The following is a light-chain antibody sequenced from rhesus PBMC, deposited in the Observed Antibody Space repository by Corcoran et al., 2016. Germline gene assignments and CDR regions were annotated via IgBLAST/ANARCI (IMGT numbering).Light chain of an antibody. J-gene: IGKJ3*01. CDR3: QHNYGTPFT. CDR2: KAS. CDR1: ENVNNY. Sequence: DIQMTQSPSSLSASVGDRVTITCRTSENVNNYLNWYQQKPGKAPKLLIYKASTLQSGVPSRFSGRGSVTDYTFTISSLQSEDVATYYCQHNYGTPFTFGPGTKLDIK. V-gene: IGKV1-74*01.